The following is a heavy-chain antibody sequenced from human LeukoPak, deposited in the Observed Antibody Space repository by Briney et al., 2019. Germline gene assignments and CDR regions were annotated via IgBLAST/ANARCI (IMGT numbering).Heavy chain of an antibody. CDR1: GYTLTELS. D-gene: IGHD3-22*01. CDR2: FDPEDGET. V-gene: IGHV1-24*01. CDR3: ATVRYYYDSSGYYLDY. J-gene: IGHJ4*02. Sequence: ASVKVSCKVSGYTLTELSMHWVRQAPGKRLEWMGGFDPEDGETIYAQKFQGRVTMTEDTSTDTAYMELSSLRSEDTAVYYCATVRYYYDSSGYYLDYWGQGTLVTVSS.